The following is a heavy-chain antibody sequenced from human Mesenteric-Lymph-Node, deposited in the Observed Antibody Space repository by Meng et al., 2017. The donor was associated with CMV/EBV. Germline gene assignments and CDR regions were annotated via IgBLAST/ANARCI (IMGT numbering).Heavy chain of an antibody. Sequence: SVKVSCKASGYTFTSYGISWVRQAPGQGLEWMGGIIPIFGTANYAQKFQGRVTITTDESTSTAYMELSSLRSEDTAVYYCARGVPAAHLDYWGQGTLVTVSS. CDR2: IIPIFGTA. D-gene: IGHD2-2*01. V-gene: IGHV1-69*05. J-gene: IGHJ4*02. CDR1: GYTFTSYG. CDR3: ARGVPAAHLDY.